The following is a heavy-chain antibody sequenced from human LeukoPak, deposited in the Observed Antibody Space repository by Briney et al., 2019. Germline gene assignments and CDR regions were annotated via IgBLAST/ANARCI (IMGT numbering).Heavy chain of an antibody. D-gene: IGHD6-6*01. CDR1: GFTFSSYG. J-gene: IGHJ4*02. CDR3: AKDFFASTASRPHY. V-gene: IGHV3-30*02. CDR2: IRSDGSSK. Sequence: GRSLRLSCAASGFTFSSYGMHWVRQAPGKGLEWVAFIRSDGSSKYYTDSVKGRFTISRDNPKNTLYLQMNSLRAEDTAVYYCAKDFFASTASRPHYWGQGTLVTVSS.